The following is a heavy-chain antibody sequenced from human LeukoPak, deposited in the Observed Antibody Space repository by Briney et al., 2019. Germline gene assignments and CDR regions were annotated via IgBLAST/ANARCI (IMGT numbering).Heavy chain of an antibody. CDR3: ARDGEDDDYFDY. V-gene: IGHV3-53*01. J-gene: IGHJ4*02. CDR1: GFTVSSNY. CDR2: IYSGGST. D-gene: IGHD3-3*01. Sequence: GGSLRLSCAASGFTVSSNYMSWVRQAPGKGLEWVSVIYSGGSTYYADSLKGRFTISRDNAKKSLYLQMNSLRAEDTAVYYCARDGEDDDYFDYWGQGTLVTVSS.